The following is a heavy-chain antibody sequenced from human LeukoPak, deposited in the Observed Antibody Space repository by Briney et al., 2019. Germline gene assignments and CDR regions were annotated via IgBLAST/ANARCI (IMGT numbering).Heavy chain of an antibody. V-gene: IGHV3-23*01. Sequence: PGGSLRLSCAASGFTFSSYAMSWVRQAPGKGLEWVSAISGSGGSTYYADSVKGRFTIPRDNSKNTLYLQMNSLRAEDTAVYYCASPFRDWLYWDYWGQGTLVTVSS. CDR2: ISGSGGST. CDR3: ASPFRDWLYWDY. CDR1: GFTFSSYA. D-gene: IGHD3-9*01. J-gene: IGHJ4*02.